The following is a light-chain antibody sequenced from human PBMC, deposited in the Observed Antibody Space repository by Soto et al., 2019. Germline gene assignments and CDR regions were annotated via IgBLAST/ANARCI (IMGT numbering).Light chain of an antibody. V-gene: IGLV3-21*04. J-gene: IGLJ2*01. CDR1: NIGRKS. CDR2: YDS. CDR3: QVWDTSSDHPGV. Sequence: SYELTQPPSVSVAPGGTARITCGGNNIGRKSVHWYQQKPGQAPVQVIGYDSDRPSGIPERFSGSNSGNAATLTISTVEAGEEADFYCQVWDTSSDHPGVFGGGTKLTVL.